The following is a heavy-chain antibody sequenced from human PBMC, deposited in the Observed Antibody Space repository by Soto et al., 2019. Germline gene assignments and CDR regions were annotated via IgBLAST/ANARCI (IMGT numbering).Heavy chain of an antibody. CDR1: GFTFSRSD. D-gene: IGHD6-19*01. CDR2: INGGRA. Sequence: EVQLLESGGGLVQPGGSLRLSCAASGFTFSRSDMSWVRQTPGKGLEWVSAINGGRAFYGDSVEGRFTVSRGNSKNTLYLQMNSLRVEDTAIYYCATHGWDLWGQGTLVTVSS. V-gene: IGHV3-23*01. J-gene: IGHJ5*02. CDR3: ATHGWDL.